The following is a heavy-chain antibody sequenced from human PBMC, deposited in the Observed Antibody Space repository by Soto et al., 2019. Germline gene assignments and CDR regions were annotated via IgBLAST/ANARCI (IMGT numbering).Heavy chain of an antibody. V-gene: IGHV4-30-2*01. CDR2: IYHSGST. D-gene: IGHD4-17*01. Sequence: QLQLQESGSELVKPSQTLSLTCAVSGGSISSGGYSWSWIRQPPGKGLEWIGYIYHSGSTYYNPSLKSRVTISVDRSKNQFSLKLSSVTAADTAVYYCARVSTVTAHADAFDIWGQGTMVTVSS. CDR3: ARVSTVTAHADAFDI. CDR1: GGSISSGGYS. J-gene: IGHJ3*02.